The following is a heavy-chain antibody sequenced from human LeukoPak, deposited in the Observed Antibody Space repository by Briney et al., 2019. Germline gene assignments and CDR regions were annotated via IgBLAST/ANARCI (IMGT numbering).Heavy chain of an antibody. CDR3: ARPAARRLYCSGGLCYSGASDI. J-gene: IGHJ3*02. Sequence: SETLSLTCAVYGGSFSGYYWSWIRQSPGKGLEWLGEINHSGDTNYNPSLKSRVTISVDTSKNQFSLRLTSVTAADTAVYYCARPAARRLYCSGGLCYSGASDIWGQGTTVTISS. V-gene: IGHV4-34*01. CDR2: INHSGDT. D-gene: IGHD2-15*01. CDR1: GGSFSGYY.